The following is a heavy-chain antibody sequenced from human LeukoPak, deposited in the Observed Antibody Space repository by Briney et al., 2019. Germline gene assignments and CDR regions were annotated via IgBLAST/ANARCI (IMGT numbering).Heavy chain of an antibody. Sequence: GESLKISCKGSGYSFTSYWISWVRQMPGKGLEWMGRIDPSDSYTNYSPSFQGHVTISTDKSISTAYLQWSSLKASDTAMYYCARLEVDTTMVIDYWGQGTLVTVSS. CDR3: ARLEVDTTMVIDY. CDR1: GYSFTSYW. CDR2: IDPSDSYT. V-gene: IGHV5-10-1*01. D-gene: IGHD5-18*01. J-gene: IGHJ4*02.